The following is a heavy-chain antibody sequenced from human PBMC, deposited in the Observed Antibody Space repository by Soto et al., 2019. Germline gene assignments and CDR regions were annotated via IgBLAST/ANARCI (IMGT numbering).Heavy chain of an antibody. V-gene: IGHV4-38-2*01. CDR3: ARPRPNSGAVDS. CDR1: GYSITSSPF. Sequence: SETLSLTCAVSGYSITSSPFWGWIRQPPGKGLEWMGSIFYGGTTYYDPSLESRLTMSVDTSKNEFSLKLSSVTAADTAMYYCARPRPNSGAVDSWGQGALVTVSS. CDR2: IFYGGTT. D-gene: IGHD3-16*01. J-gene: IGHJ4*02.